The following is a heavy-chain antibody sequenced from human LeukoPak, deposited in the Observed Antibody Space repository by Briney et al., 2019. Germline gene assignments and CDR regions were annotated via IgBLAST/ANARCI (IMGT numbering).Heavy chain of an antibody. V-gene: IGHV1-2*02. CDR1: GYALTGYY. CDR3: ARGPPFDP. CDR2: INPNSGAT. Sequence: ASVTVSCKASGYALTGYYMHWLRQSPGQGLEWMGWINPNSGATDYSQKFRGRVTLTRDTSINTAYLEVTRLTSDDTAVYYCARGPPFDPWGQGTLVTVSS. J-gene: IGHJ5*02.